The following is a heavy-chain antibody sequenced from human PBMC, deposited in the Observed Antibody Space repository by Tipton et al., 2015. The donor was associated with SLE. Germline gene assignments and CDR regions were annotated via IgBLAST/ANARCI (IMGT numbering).Heavy chain of an antibody. CDR1: GGSISSYY. D-gene: IGHD1-14*01. Sequence: TLSLTCTVSGGSISSYYWSWIRQPPGKGLEWIGYIYYSGSTNYNPSLKSRVTISVDTSKNQFSLKLSSVTAADTAVYHCARATGPHVYYYYMDVWGKGTTVTVSS. CDR3: ARATGPHVYYYYMDV. V-gene: IGHV4-59*01. J-gene: IGHJ6*03. CDR2: IYYSGST.